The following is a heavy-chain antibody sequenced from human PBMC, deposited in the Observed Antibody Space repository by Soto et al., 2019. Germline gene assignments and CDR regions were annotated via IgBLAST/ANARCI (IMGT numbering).Heavy chain of an antibody. CDR3: ARAPRGNYGYPSYFDY. CDR1: SGSIYNVYW. CDR2: IYYSGST. V-gene: IGHV4-59*01. J-gene: IGHJ4*02. Sequence: SETLSLTCTVSSGSIYNVYWWSWVRQSPGKGLEWIGYIYYSGSTNYNPSLKSRVTISVDTSKNQFSLKLSSVTAADTAVYYCARAPRGNYGYPSYFDYWGQGTLVTVSS. D-gene: IGHD3-10*01.